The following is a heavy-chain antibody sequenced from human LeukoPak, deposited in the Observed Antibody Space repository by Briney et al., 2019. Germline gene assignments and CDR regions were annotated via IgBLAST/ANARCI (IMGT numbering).Heavy chain of an antibody. Sequence: PGGSLRLSCAASGFSFSSYWMNWVRQAPGKGLEWGANIKQDGSEKYYLDSVKGRFTISRDNAKNSLYLQMNSLRAEDTAVYYCARETSGWCFNYWGQGTLVTVSS. CDR1: GFSFSSYW. D-gene: IGHD6-19*01. V-gene: IGHV3-7*01. CDR2: IKQDGSEK. J-gene: IGHJ4*02. CDR3: ARETSGWCFNY.